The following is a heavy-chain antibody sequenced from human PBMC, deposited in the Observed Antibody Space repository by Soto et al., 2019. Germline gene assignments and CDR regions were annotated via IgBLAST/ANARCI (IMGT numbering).Heavy chain of an antibody. CDR3: AKGRGMDV. CDR1: GFTFSTFW. Sequence: EVPLVESGGGLVQPGGSLRLSCAASGFTFSTFWMTWVRQAPGKGLEWVANIKHDGSEKYYVDSVKGRFTISRDNAKNSLYLQMNSLRVDDTAVYYCAKGRGMDVWGQGTTVTVSS. CDR2: IKHDGSEK. J-gene: IGHJ6*02. V-gene: IGHV3-7*01.